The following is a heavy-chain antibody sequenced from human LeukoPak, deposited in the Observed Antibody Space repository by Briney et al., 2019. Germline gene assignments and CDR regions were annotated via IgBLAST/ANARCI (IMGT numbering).Heavy chain of an antibody. V-gene: IGHV3-23*01. CDR2: ISGSGGST. CDR3: AKAPLGGNRHHNYFDY. Sequence: PGGSLRLSCAASGFTFSSYAMSWVRQAPGKGLEWVSAISGSGGSTYYADSVKGRFTISRDNSKNTLYLQMNSLRAEDTAVYYCAKAPLGGNRHHNYFDYWGQGTLVTVSS. CDR1: GFTFSSYA. D-gene: IGHD1-14*01. J-gene: IGHJ4*02.